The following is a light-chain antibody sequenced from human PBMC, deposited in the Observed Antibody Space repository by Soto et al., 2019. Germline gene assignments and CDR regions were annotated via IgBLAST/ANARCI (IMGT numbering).Light chain of an antibody. CDR1: QSVSSSY. Sequence: EIVLTQSPGSLSLSPGERATLSCRASQSVSSSYLAWYQQKPGQAPRLLIYAASSRATGTPDRFSGSGSGTDFTLTISRLEPEDFAVSYCQHYDNSRWTFGQGTKVDIK. V-gene: IGKV3-20*01. J-gene: IGKJ1*01. CDR2: AAS. CDR3: QHYDNSRWT.